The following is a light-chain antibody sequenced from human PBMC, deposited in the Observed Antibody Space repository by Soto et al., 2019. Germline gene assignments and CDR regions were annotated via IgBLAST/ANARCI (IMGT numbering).Light chain of an antibody. CDR2: GNN. Sequence: QSVLTQPPSASGTPGQRVTISCSGSSSNIGSNTVNWYQQLPGMAPKLLIYGNNQRPSGVPDRFSGSKSGTSASLAISGLQSADEAEYYCAAWDDSLNGYVFETGTKVTVL. CDR1: SSNIGSNT. V-gene: IGLV1-44*01. J-gene: IGLJ1*01. CDR3: AAWDDSLNGYV.